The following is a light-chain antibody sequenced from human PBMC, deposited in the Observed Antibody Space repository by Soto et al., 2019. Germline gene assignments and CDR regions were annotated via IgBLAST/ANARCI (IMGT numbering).Light chain of an antibody. CDR3: LQDYNFPWT. CDR1: QGIRND. CDR2: GAS. J-gene: IGKJ1*01. V-gene: IGKV1-6*01. Sequence: AIQMTQSPSSLSASVGDRVTITCRASQGIRNDLGWYQQKPGKASKLLIYGASILRSGAPSRFSGSGSGTEFTLTVSSLQPEDFATYYCLQDYNFPWTFGQGTKVEIK.